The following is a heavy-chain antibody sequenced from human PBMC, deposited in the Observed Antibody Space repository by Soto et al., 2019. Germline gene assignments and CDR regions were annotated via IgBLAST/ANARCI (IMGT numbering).Heavy chain of an antibody. D-gene: IGHD2-8*01. Sequence: TSETLSLTCTVSGGSISSYYWSWIRQPPGKGLEWIGYIYYSGSTNYNPSLKSRVTISVDTSKNQFSLKLSSVTAADTAVYYCARTDPDCTNGVCYADYWGQGTLVTVSS. CDR2: IYYSGST. CDR1: GGSISSYY. V-gene: IGHV4-59*01. CDR3: ARTDPDCTNGVCYADY. J-gene: IGHJ4*02.